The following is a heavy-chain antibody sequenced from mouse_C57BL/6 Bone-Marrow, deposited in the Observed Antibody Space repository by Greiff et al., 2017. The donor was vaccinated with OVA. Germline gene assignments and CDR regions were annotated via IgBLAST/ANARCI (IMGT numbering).Heavy chain of an antibody. CDR2: INPSNGGT. J-gene: IGHJ1*03. CDR3: ARGEDGSYWYFDV. Sequence: QVHVKQPGTELVKPGASVKLSCKASGYTFTSYWMHWVKQRPGQGLEWIGNINPSNGGTNYNEKFKSKATLTVDKSSSTAYMQLSSLTSEDAAVYYCARGEDGSYWYFDVWGTGTTVTVSS. V-gene: IGHV1-53*01. CDR1: GYTFTSYW. D-gene: IGHD2-3*01.